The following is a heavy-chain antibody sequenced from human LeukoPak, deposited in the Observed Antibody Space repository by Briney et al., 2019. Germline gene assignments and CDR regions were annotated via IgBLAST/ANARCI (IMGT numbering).Heavy chain of an antibody. CDR2: MYPGESQT. Sequence: GESLKISCKASGYTLTNYLLGWVRQMPGKGREGMGIMYPGESQTRYSPSFQGQVPISAGKSINPAYLQWKSLQASDPAMYSCARPARGDAEDYWGQGTLVTVSS. CDR3: ARPARGDAEDY. J-gene: IGHJ4*02. CDR1: GYTLTNYL. D-gene: IGHD7-27*01. V-gene: IGHV5-51*01.